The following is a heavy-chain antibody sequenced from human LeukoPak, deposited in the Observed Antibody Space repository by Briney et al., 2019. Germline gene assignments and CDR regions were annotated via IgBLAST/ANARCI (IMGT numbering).Heavy chain of an antibody. CDR1: GFTFPYA. D-gene: IGHD4-17*01. V-gene: IGHV3-23*01. Sequence: GGSLRLSCAASGFTFPYAMSWVRQAPGKGLEWVSAIVGNGERTFYADSVRGRFTVSRDNSKNTLYLQMNTLRAEDTAVYYCANEIRPNDYWGQGTLVTVSS. J-gene: IGHJ4*02. CDR2: IVGNGERT. CDR3: ANEIRPNDY.